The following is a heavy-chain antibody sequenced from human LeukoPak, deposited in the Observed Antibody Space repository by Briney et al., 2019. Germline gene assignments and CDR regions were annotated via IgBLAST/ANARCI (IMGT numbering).Heavy chain of an antibody. D-gene: IGHD3-10*01. V-gene: IGHV3-48*02. CDR1: GFTFSSYS. Sequence: GGTLRLSCAASGFTFSSYSMNWVRQAPGKGLERLSYISGTGNSVYYAGSVMGRFIISRDNPKNSLYLQMNSLRDDDTAVYYCARQRGNWFDLWGQGTLVTVSS. J-gene: IGHJ5*02. CDR3: ARQRGNWFDL. CDR2: ISGTGNSV.